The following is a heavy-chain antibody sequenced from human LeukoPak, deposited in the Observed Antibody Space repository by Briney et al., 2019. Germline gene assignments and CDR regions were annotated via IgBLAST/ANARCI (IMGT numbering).Heavy chain of an antibody. CDR1: GFTFSSYG. Sequence: GGSLRLSCAASGFTFSSYGMHWVRQAPGKGLEWVSSISSSSSYVYYADSVKGRFTISRDNAKNSLYLHMNSLRAEDTAVYYCARDRYSYGSRGFDYWGQGTLVTVSS. CDR2: ISSSSSYV. J-gene: IGHJ4*02. V-gene: IGHV3-21*01. D-gene: IGHD5-18*01. CDR3: ARDRYSYGSRGFDY.